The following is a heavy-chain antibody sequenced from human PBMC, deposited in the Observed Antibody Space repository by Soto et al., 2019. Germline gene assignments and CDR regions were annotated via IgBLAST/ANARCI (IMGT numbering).Heavy chain of an antibody. Sequence: SGPTLVNPTQTLTLTCTFSGFSLSTSGVGVAWIRQPPGKALEWLALIYWDDDKRYSPSLKSRLTITKDTSKNQVVLTMTNIDPVDTATFYCAQTRRLYDYIWGSYRFPCGFDPWGQGTLVTVSS. CDR1: GFSLSTSGVG. D-gene: IGHD3-16*02. J-gene: IGHJ5*02. CDR3: AQTRRLYDYIWGSYRFPCGFDP. V-gene: IGHV2-5*02. CDR2: IYWDDDK.